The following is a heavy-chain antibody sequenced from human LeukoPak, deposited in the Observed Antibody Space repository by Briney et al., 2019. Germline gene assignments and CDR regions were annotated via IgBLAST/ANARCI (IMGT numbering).Heavy chain of an antibody. J-gene: IGHJ4*02. V-gene: IGHV3-20*04. CDR3: ARDGNFDY. CDR2: INRNGGSA. CDR1: RFTVSSNY. Sequence: PGGSLRLSCVASRFTVSSNYMSWVRRAPGKGLEWVSGINRNGGSAGYADSVKGRLTISRDNVKNSLFLQMNSLRAEDTAVYYCARDGNFDYWGQGTLVTVSS.